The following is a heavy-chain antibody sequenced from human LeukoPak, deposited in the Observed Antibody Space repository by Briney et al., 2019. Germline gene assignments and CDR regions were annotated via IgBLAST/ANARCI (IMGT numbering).Heavy chain of an antibody. CDR1: GYTFTGYY. J-gene: IGHJ6*03. D-gene: IGHD6-13*01. Sequence: RASVKVSCKASGYTFTGYYMHWVRQAPGQGLEWMGWINPNSGGTNYAQKFQGRVTMTRDTSISTAYMELSRLRSDDTAVYYCAKAGIAAAGTSKFYYYYYMDVWGKGTTVTVSS. V-gene: IGHV1-2*02. CDR3: AKAGIAAAGTSKFYYYYYMDV. CDR2: INPNSGGT.